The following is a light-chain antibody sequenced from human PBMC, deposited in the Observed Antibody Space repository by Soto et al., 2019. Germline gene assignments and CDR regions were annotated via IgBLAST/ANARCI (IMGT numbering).Light chain of an antibody. Sequence: EIVMTQSPATLSVSPGERATLSCRASQSVSSSLAWYQHKPGQAPRLLIYGASTRATGIPAKFSGSGSGTEFTLTISSLQSEDFAVYYCQQYNDWPRTFRPGTKVHIK. CDR1: QSVSSS. CDR3: QQYNDWPRT. CDR2: GAS. V-gene: IGKV3-15*01. J-gene: IGKJ3*01.